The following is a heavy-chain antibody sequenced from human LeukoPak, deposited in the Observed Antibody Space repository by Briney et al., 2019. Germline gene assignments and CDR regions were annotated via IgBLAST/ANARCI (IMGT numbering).Heavy chain of an antibody. CDR1: GFTFDDYA. CDR2: IKSKADGGTT. J-gene: IGHJ5*02. D-gene: IGHD6-13*01. CDR3: WGVAAGHNWFDP. V-gene: IGHV3-15*01. Sequence: PGGSLRLSCAASGFTFDDYAMHWVRQAPGKGLEWVGRIKSKADGGTTDYAAPVKGRFTISRDDSKNTLYLRMNSLKTEDTAVYYCWGVAAGHNWFDPWGQGTLVTVSS.